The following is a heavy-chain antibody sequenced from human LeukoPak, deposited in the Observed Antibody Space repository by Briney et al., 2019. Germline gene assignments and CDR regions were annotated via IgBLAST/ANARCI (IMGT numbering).Heavy chain of an antibody. CDR2: IYTSAST. D-gene: IGHD5-24*01. CDR3: ARGRYCSATICSGGDAFGI. J-gene: IGHJ3*02. V-gene: IGHV4-4*07. Sequence: SETLSLTCTVCGDSISNYYWSWIRQPAGKGLEGIGRIYTSASTNYNPSLKSRVTLSVDASKNQFSLRLSSLTAADTAVYYCARGRYCSATICSGGDAFGIWGQGTVVTVSS. CDR1: GDSISNYY.